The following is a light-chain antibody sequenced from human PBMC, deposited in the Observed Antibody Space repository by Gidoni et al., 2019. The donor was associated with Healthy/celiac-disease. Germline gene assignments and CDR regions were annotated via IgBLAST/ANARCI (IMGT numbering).Light chain of an antibody. V-gene: IGLV1-40*01. CDR3: QSYDSSLSGRGV. Sequence: SFLTQPPSVSWAPGQRVPISCTGRSSPIGAGYDVHWYQQLPGKAPKPLIYGHSNRPSGVPDRFSGSKSGTSASLAITGLQAEEEADYYCQSYDSSLSGRGVFGGGTKLTVL. CDR1: SSPIGAGYD. J-gene: IGLJ3*02. CDR2: GHS.